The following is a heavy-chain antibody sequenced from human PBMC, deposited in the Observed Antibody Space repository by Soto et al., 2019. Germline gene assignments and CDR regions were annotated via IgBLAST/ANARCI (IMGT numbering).Heavy chain of an antibody. CDR2: IYNGGST. V-gene: IGHV4-30-2*01. CDR1: GGYISGGYYS. D-gene: IGHD3-3*01. Sequence: PSETLSLTCAVSGGYISGGYYSWSWIRPPPGKGLEWIGFIYNGGSTYYNSSLKSRVTISVDRSKNHFFLNLTSVTAADTAVYYCATYRKFFRIWGQGTKVTVSS. J-gene: IGHJ3*02. CDR3: ATYRKFFRI.